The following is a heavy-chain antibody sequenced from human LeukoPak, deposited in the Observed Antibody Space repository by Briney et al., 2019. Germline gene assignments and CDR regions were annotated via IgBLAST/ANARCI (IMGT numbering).Heavy chain of an antibody. V-gene: IGHV3-30*04. CDR2: ISYGGINK. D-gene: IGHD2-15*01. CDR3: AKVAGYCTGGSCYGALDY. CDR1: GFSFCSYA. J-gene: IGHJ4*02. Sequence: GGSLRLSCAASGFSFCSYAMHWVRLAPGKGLEWVAVISYGGINKYYADSVRGRFTISRDNSKNTLYLQMNSLRAEDTAVYYCAKVAGYCTGGSCYGALDYWGQGTLVTVSS.